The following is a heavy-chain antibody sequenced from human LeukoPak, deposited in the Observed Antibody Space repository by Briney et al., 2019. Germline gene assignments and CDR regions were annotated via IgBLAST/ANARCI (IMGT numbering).Heavy chain of an antibody. CDR3: ARDPRGGYSSSSGELDY. CDR1: GHTFTSYG. Sequence: ASVKVSCKASGHTFTSYGISWVRQAPGQGLEWMGWISAYNGNTNYAQKLQGRVTMTTDTSTSTAYMELRSLRSDDTAVYYCARDPRGGYSSSSGELDYWGQGTLVTVSS. CDR2: ISAYNGNT. J-gene: IGHJ4*02. D-gene: IGHD6-6*01. V-gene: IGHV1-18*01.